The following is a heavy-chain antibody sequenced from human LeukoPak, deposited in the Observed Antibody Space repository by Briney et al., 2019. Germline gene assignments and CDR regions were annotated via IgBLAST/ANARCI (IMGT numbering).Heavy chain of an antibody. Sequence: ASVKVSCKASAYTFTAYYVHWVRQAPGQGLEWMGWLNPNSGGTNYAQKFHGGVTLTRDTSISTAYMELSSLRYDDTAVFYCARVAATNDAFDIWGQGTMVSVSS. D-gene: IGHD2-15*01. CDR2: LNPNSGGT. V-gene: IGHV1-2*02. J-gene: IGHJ3*02. CDR1: AYTFTAYY. CDR3: ARVAATNDAFDI.